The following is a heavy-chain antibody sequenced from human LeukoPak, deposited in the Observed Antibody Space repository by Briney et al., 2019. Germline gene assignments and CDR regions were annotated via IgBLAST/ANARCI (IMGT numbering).Heavy chain of an antibody. CDR2: IKSKIRGGTT. D-gene: IGHD3-10*01. V-gene: IGHV3-15*01. CDR3: TTDAPYYYGSGTNTDAFDL. J-gene: IGHJ3*01. CDR1: GFTVVNAW. Sequence: GGSLRLSGAASGFTVVNAWRCWVRQAPGKGREWGGRIKSKIRGGTTDYAAPVKGRFTISRDDSKNTLYLQMNSLKTEDTAVYYCTTDAPYYYGSGTNTDAFDLWGQGTMVTVSS.